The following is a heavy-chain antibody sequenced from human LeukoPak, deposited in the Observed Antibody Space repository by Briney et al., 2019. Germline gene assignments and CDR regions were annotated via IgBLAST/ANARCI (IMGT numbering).Heavy chain of an antibody. Sequence: GASVKVSCKASGGTFSSYAISWVRQAPGQGLEWMGGIIPIFGTANYAQKLQGRVTITADESTSTAYMELSSLRSEDTAVYYCARIPRIAAAGFYYYYYMDVWGKGTTVTVSS. D-gene: IGHD6-13*01. V-gene: IGHV1-69*13. CDR3: ARIPRIAAAGFYYYYYMDV. J-gene: IGHJ6*03. CDR1: GGTFSSYA. CDR2: IIPIFGTA.